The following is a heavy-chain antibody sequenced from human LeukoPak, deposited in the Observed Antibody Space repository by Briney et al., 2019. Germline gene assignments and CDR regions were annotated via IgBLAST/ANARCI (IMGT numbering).Heavy chain of an antibody. CDR3: ASSRGFGELCLGY. D-gene: IGHD3-10*01. J-gene: IGHJ4*02. V-gene: IGHV1-2*02. CDR2: INPNSGGT. CDR1: GYTFTGYY. Sequence: GASVKVSCKAPGYTFTGYYMHWVRQAPGQGLEWMGWINPNSGGTNYAQKFQGRVTMTRDTSISTAYMELSRLRSDDTAVYYCASSRGFGELCLGYWGQGTLVTVSS.